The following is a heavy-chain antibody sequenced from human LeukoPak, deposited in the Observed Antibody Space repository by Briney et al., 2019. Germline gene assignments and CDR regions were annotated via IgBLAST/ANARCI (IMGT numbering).Heavy chain of an antibody. Sequence: ASVTVSCTASGYTFTSYYMHWVRHAPGQGLEWMGWINTNSGGINYAQKFQSRVTMTRATSISTAYMQVSRLRSDDTAVYFCARDHGLVEKATIYYFDYWGQGTLVTVSS. D-gene: IGHD5-24*01. J-gene: IGHJ4*02. V-gene: IGHV1-2*02. CDR2: INTNSGGI. CDR1: GYTFTSYY. CDR3: ARDHGLVEKATIYYFDY.